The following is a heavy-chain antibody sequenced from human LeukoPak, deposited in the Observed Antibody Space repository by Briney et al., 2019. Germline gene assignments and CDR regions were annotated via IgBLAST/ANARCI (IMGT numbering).Heavy chain of an antibody. D-gene: IGHD3-22*01. Sequence: SETLSLTCTVSGGSISSYYWSWIRQPAGKGLEWIGRIYTSGSTNYNPSLKSRVTMSVDTSKDQFSLKLSSVTAADTAVYYCAREFLSYYDSSGYYYGWYFDLWGRGTLVTVSS. CDR2: IYTSGST. V-gene: IGHV4-4*07. CDR1: GGSISSYY. J-gene: IGHJ2*01. CDR3: AREFLSYYDSSGYYYGWYFDL.